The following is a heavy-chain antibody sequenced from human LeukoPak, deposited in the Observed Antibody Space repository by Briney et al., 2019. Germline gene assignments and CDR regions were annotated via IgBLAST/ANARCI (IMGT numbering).Heavy chain of an antibody. V-gene: IGHV3-23*01. Sequence: GGSLRLSCAASGFTFSSYAMSWVRQAPGKGLEWVSAIIGGNSSTYYADSVKGRFTISRDNSKNTLYLQMNGLRAEDTAVYYCAKDSPARGPFDIWGQGTMVTVSS. CDR1: GFTFSSYA. CDR2: IIGGNSST. J-gene: IGHJ3*02. CDR3: AKDSPARGPFDI. D-gene: IGHD6-25*01.